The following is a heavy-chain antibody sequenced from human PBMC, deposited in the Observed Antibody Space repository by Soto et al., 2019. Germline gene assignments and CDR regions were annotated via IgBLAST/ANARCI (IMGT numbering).Heavy chain of an antibody. V-gene: IGHV4-31*03. CDR1: GGSVRRGNYY. Sequence: QVQLQESGPGLVKPSQTLSLTCTVSGGSVRRGNYYWSWIREFPGKGLEWIGYISNSGRTHYNPSLMSRITIFVHTSKNQFFLELRSVTAADTALYYCARAHYATGSYYPDYWGQGTLVTVSS. CDR3: ARAHYATGSYYPDY. CDR2: ISNSGRT. J-gene: IGHJ4*02. D-gene: IGHD3-10*01.